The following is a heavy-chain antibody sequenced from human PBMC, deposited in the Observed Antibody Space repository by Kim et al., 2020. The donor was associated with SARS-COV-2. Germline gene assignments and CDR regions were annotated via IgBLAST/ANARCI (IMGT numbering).Heavy chain of an antibody. J-gene: IGHJ4*02. Sequence: RYSPSFQGQVTISVDKSISTAYLQWSSLKASDTAMYYCASPYSDSWYAADYWGQGTLVTVSS. CDR3: ASPYSDSWYAADY. V-gene: IGHV5-51*01. D-gene: IGHD6-13*01.